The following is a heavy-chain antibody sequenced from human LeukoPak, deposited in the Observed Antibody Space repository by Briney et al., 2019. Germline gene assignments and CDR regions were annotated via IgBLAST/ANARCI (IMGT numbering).Heavy chain of an antibody. V-gene: IGHV4-39*01. J-gene: IGHJ4*02. CDR2: MSYSGST. CDR1: GGSIRSSYYY. CDR3: ARRSSSQPPNY. Sequence: PSETLSLTCTVSGGSIRSSYYYWGWIRQPPGKGLEWVGSMSYSGSTYYNPSLKSRVTISVDTSKNQFSLKLSSVTAADTAVYYCARRSSSQPPNYWGQGTLVTVSS. D-gene: IGHD6-13*01.